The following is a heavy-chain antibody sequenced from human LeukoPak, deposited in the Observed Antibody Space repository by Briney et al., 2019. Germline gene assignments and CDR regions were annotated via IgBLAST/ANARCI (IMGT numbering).Heavy chain of an antibody. CDR2: INSDGSST. V-gene: IGHV3-74*01. Sequence: GGSLRLSCAASGFTFSGYWMHWVRQAPGKGLVWVSRINSDGSSTSYADSVKGRFTISRDNSKNTLYLQMNSLRAEDTAVYYCAKALHYYGSGSYSYWGQGTLVTVSS. D-gene: IGHD3-10*01. J-gene: IGHJ4*02. CDR1: GFTFSGYW. CDR3: AKALHYYGSGSYSY.